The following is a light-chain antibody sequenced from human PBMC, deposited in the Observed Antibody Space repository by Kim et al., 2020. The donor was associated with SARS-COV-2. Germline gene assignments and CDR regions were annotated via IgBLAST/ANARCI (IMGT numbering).Light chain of an antibody. Sequence: GRSITISCTGTSSNIGASNYIAWYRQHPGKAPKLMIYDVSKRPSGVSDRFSGSKSGNTASLTVSGLQAEDEADYYCTSFTNSATGVFGRGTQLTVL. CDR2: DVS. CDR1: SSNIGASNY. V-gene: IGLV2-14*04. CDR3: TSFTNSATGV. J-gene: IGLJ3*02.